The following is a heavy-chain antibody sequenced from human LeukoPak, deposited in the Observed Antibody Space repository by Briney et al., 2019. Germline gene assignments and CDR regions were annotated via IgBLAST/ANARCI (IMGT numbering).Heavy chain of an antibody. CDR1: GGSISSYY. V-gene: IGHV4-30-4*08. CDR2: IYYSGTT. J-gene: IGHJ4*02. Sequence: SETLSLTCTVSGGSISSYYWSWIRQPPGKGLEWIGYIYYSGTTSNNPSLKSRVTMSVDTSKNQFSLKLNSVTAADTAVYYCARGPNYVWGSYRYFDYWGQGTLVTVSS. CDR3: ARGPNYVWGSYRYFDY. D-gene: IGHD3-16*02.